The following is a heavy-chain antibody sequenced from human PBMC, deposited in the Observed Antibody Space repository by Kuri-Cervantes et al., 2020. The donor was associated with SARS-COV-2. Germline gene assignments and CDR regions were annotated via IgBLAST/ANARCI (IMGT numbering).Heavy chain of an antibody. CDR2: IIPIFGIA. J-gene: IGHJ4*02. Sequence: SVKVSCKASGYTFTGYYMHWVRQAPGQGLEWMGGIIPIFGIANYAQKFQGRVTITADKSTSTAYMELRSLRSDDTAVYYCARDNIAAAGQTDYWGQGTLVTVSS. V-gene: IGHV1-69*10. D-gene: IGHD6-13*01. CDR1: GYTFTGYY. CDR3: ARDNIAAAGQTDY.